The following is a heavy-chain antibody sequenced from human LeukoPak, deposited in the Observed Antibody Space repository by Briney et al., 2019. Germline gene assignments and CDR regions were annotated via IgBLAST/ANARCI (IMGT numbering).Heavy chain of an antibody. V-gene: IGHV1-24*01. J-gene: IGHJ5*02. CDR3: ATTTVTTYFFDP. CDR1: GYTLTELS. D-gene: IGHD4-17*01. Sequence: GASVKVSCKVSGYTLTELSMHWVRQAPGKGLEWMGGFDPEDGETIYAQKFQGRVTMTRDTSTSTVYMELSSLRSEDTAVYYCATTTVTTYFFDPWGQGTLVTVSS. CDR2: FDPEDGET.